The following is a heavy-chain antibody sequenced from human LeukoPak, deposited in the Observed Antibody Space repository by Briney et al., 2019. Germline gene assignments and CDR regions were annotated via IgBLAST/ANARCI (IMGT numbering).Heavy chain of an antibody. CDR1: GGSISSYY. CDR3: AREGRARGYSLDP. D-gene: IGHD5-18*01. Sequence: SETLSLTCTVSGGSISSYYGSWIRQPPGKGLEWIGYIYYSGSTNYNPSLKSRVTISVDTSKNQFSLKLSSVTAADTAVYYCAREGRARGYSLDPWGQGTLVTVSS. J-gene: IGHJ5*02. CDR2: IYYSGST. V-gene: IGHV4-59*01.